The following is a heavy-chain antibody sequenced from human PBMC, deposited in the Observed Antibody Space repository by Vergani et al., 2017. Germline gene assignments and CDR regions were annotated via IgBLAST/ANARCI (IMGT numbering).Heavy chain of an antibody. CDR1: GDSISRGDY. Sequence: QVQLQESGPGLVKPSETLSLTCSVSGDSISRGDYWGWIRQPPGKGLEWIATVFHSGSAYYNPSLRRRVTISVETSKNQFSLRLTTLTAADTAVYYCARQFWVSQGVGAFETWGRGTEVSVSS. D-gene: IGHD3-16*01. CDR3: ARQFWVSQGVGAFET. CDR2: VFHSGSA. V-gene: IGHV4-38-2*02. J-gene: IGHJ3*02.